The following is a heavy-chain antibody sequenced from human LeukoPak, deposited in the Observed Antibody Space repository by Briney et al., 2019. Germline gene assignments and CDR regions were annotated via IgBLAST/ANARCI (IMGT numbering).Heavy chain of an antibody. V-gene: IGHV3-30-3*01. CDR3: ATLYSRDY. J-gene: IGHJ4*02. Sequence: GGSLRLSCAASGFTFSSYAMHWVRHAPGKGLEWVAVISYDGSNKYYADSVKGRFTISRGNSKNTLYLQMNSLRAEDTAVYYCATLYSRDYWGQGTLVTVSS. D-gene: IGHD6-13*01. CDR1: GFTFSSYA. CDR2: ISYDGSNK.